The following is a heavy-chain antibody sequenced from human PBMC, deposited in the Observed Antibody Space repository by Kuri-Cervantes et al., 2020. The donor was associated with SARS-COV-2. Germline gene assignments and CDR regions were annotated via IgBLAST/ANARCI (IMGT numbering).Heavy chain of an antibody. CDR1: GDSISSGDYY. V-gene: IGHV4-30-4*08. D-gene: IGHD5-12*01. CDR3: ARDRISGYLYFLDY. J-gene: IGHJ4*02. Sequence: SETLSLTCTVSGDSISSGDYYWSWIRQPPGKGLECIGFIYYSGTTSYNPSLKSRVTMSVDTSKNQFSLKLSAVTAADTAVYYCARDRISGYLYFLDYWGRGTLVTVSS. CDR2: IYYSGTT.